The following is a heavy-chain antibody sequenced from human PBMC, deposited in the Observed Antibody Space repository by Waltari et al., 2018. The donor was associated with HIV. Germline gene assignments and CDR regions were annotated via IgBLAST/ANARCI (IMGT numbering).Heavy chain of an antibody. CDR1: GYVFPEQF. J-gene: IGHJ1*01. CDR2: INTRTGGT. CDR3: ARGDHNFYGSGGYGDVLDV. V-gene: IGHV1-2*02. D-gene: IGHD2-21*01. Sequence: QARLEQSGAELRTPGASVQVSCKDSGYVFPEQFIHWLRPGPGHGLQWLGFINTRTGGTIVAQTFEGRITMTSDTSITTGFMQLTGLRSDDTAVYYCARGDHNFYGSGGYGDVLDVWGPGTLVTVSS.